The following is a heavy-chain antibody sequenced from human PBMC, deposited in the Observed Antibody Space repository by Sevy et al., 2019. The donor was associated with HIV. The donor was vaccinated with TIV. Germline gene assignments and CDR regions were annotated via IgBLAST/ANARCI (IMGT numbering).Heavy chain of an antibody. CDR2: ISSGGSNK. CDR3: SRVRYNYGSYYFDY. J-gene: IGHJ4*02. V-gene: IGHV3-11*01. D-gene: IGHD5-18*01. CDR1: TFSFSDYY. Sequence: GGSLRRSCAASTFSFSDYYMTWIRQAPGKGLEWVSHISSGGSNKYYADSVKGRFTISRDNAKKSLYLQMNSLRVEDTALYYCSRVRYNYGSYYFDYWGQGTLVTVSS.